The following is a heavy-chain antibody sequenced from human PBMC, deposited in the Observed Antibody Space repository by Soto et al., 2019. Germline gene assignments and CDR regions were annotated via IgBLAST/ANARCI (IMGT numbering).Heavy chain of an antibody. Sequence: GGSLRLSCAVSGFTFSSYGMHWVRQAPGKGLEWVAVISDDGGNKYYADSVKGRFTISRDNSKNTLYLQMNSLRAEDTAVYYCAKDRDSGSFRPTIDYWGQGTLVTVSS. V-gene: IGHV3-30*18. CDR3: AKDRDSGSFRPTIDY. J-gene: IGHJ4*02. CDR1: GFTFSSYG. CDR2: ISDDGGNK. D-gene: IGHD1-26*01.